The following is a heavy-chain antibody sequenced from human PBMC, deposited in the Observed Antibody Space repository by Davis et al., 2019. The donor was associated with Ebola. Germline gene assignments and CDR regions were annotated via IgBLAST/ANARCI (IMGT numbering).Heavy chain of an antibody. CDR3: ASRSAEGSFDY. V-gene: IGHV1-2*06. J-gene: IGHJ4*02. CDR1: GYTFIGYF. D-gene: IGHD2-15*01. CDR2: INPNSGAT. Sequence: ASVKVSCKASGYTFIGYFIHWVRQTPGQGLEWLGRINPNSGATNYAQKFQGRVTMTRDTSISTVYMELDSLRSDDTAVFYCASRSAEGSFDYWGQGTLVTVSS.